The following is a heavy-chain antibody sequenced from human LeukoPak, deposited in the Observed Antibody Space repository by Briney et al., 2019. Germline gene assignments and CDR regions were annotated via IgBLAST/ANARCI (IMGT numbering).Heavy chain of an antibody. CDR2: ISSSSSTI. CDR3: ARDARPYLYSSGWNYYYYGMDV. CDR1: GFTFSSYS. D-gene: IGHD6-19*01. V-gene: IGHV3-48*02. Sequence: GGSLRLSCAASGFTFSSYSMNWVRQAPGKGLEWVSYISSSSSTIYYADSVKGRFTISRDNAKNSLYLQMNSLRDEDTAVYYCARDARPYLYSSGWNYYYYGMDVWGQGTTVTVSS. J-gene: IGHJ6*02.